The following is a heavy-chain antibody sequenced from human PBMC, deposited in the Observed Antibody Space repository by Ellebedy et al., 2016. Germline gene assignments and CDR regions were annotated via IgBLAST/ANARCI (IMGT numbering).Heavy chain of an antibody. CDR3: AREYGKGSWYFQDY. D-gene: IGHD6-13*01. V-gene: IGHV4-30-4*01. CDR2: IYYSGST. Sequence: SETLSLTCTVSGGSISSGDYYWSWIRQPPGKGLEWIGYIYYSGSTYYNPSLKSRVTISVDTSKNQFSLKLSSVTAADTAVYYCAREYGKGSWYFQDYWGQGTLVTVSS. J-gene: IGHJ4*02. CDR1: GGSISSGDYY.